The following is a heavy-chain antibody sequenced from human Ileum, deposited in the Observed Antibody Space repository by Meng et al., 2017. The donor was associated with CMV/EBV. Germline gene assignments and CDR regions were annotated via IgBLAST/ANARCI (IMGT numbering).Heavy chain of an antibody. CDR3: AGGAITGTTEVPFDY. CDR1: GGSISSGSYY. V-gene: IGHV4-61*02. CDR2: IYTSEST. J-gene: IGHJ4*02. D-gene: IGHD1-20*01. Sequence: VQLQESGPGLVKPSQTLSLTCTVSGGSISSGSYYWSWIRQPAGKGLEWIGRIYTSESTNYNPSLKSRVTISVDTSKNQFSLKLSSVTATDTAVYYCAGGAITGTTEVPFDYWGQGTLVTVSS.